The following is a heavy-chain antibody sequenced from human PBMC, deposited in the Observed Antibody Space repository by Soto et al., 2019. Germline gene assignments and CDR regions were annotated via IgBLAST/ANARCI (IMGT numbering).Heavy chain of an antibody. Sequence: EVQLVESGGGLVQPGGSLRLSCAASGFSVSSNYMSWVRQAPGKGLECVSLIYSGGSTYYADSVKGRFTISRHNFNNTLYLQMNSLRSDETAVYYCATRSVTAPRWGQGPLVTVSS. CDR1: GFSVSSNY. J-gene: IGHJ4*02. CDR2: IYSGGST. CDR3: ATRSVTAPR. V-gene: IGHV3-53*04. D-gene: IGHD4-17*01.